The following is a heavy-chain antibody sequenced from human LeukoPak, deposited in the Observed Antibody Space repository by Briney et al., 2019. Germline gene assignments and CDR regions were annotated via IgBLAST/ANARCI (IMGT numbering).Heavy chain of an antibody. CDR3: AEPMVRGVIIPPDY. Sequence: GRSLRLSCAASGFTFSSYGMHWVRQAPGKGLEWVAVIWYDGSNKYYADSVKGRFTISRDNSKNTLYLQMNSLRAEDTAVYYCAEPMVRGVIIPPDYWGQGTLVTVSS. J-gene: IGHJ4*02. CDR1: GFTFSSYG. CDR2: IWYDGSNK. D-gene: IGHD3-10*01. V-gene: IGHV3-33*06.